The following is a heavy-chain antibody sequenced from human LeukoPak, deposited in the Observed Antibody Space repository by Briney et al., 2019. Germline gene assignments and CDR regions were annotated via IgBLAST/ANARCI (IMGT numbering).Heavy chain of an antibody. CDR2: IYHSGST. J-gene: IGHJ4*02. CDR3: ARDRGYGGNDWDY. CDR1: GYSISSSYY. V-gene: IGHV4-38-2*02. Sequence: PSETLSLTCTVSGYSISSSYYWGWIRQAPGKGLEWIGSIYHSGSTYYNPSLRSRVTISVDTSKNQFSLKLNSVTAADTAVYYCARDRGYGGNDWDYWGQGTLVTVSS. D-gene: IGHD4-23*01.